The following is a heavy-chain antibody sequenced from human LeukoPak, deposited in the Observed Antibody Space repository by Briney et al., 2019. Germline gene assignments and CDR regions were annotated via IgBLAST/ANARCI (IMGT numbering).Heavy chain of an antibody. CDR3: AELGITMIGGV. CDR1: GGSISSSN. CDR2: ISSSSSYI. J-gene: IGHJ6*04. V-gene: IGHV3-21*01. D-gene: IGHD3-10*02. Sequence: ETLSLTCAVSGGSISSSNWWSWVRQPPGKGLEWVSSISSSSSYIYYADSVKGRFTISRDNAKNSLYLQMNSLRAEDTAVYYCAELGITMIGGVWGKGTTVTISS.